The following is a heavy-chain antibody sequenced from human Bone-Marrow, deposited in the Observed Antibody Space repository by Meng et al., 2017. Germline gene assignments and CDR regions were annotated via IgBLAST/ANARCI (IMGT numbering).Heavy chain of an antibody. CDR2: IYYSGST. CDR3: ARDLGGLTGVDWFDP. Sequence: GSLRLSCTVSVGSISSYYWSWIRQPPGKGLEWIGYIYYSGSTNYNPSLKSRVTISVDTSKNQFSLKLSSVTAADTAVYYCARDLGGLTGVDWFDPWGQGTLVTVSS. D-gene: IGHD7-27*01. J-gene: IGHJ5*02. V-gene: IGHV4-59*01. CDR1: VGSISSYY.